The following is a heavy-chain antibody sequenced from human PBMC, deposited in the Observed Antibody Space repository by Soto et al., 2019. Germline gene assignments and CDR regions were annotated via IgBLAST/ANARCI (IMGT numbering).Heavy chain of an antibody. CDR1: GFTFSSYG. CDR2: IWYDGSNK. D-gene: IGHD2-15*01. J-gene: IGHJ4*02. V-gene: IGHV3-33*01. CDR3: ARDGYCSGGSCYSVPVFDY. Sequence: QVQLVESGGGVVQPGRSLRLSCAASGFTFSSYGMHWVRQAPGKGLEWVAVIWYDGSNKYYADSVQGRFTISRDNSKISLYLQMNSLRGEDTAVYYCARDGYCSGGSCYSVPVFDYWGQGTLVTVSS.